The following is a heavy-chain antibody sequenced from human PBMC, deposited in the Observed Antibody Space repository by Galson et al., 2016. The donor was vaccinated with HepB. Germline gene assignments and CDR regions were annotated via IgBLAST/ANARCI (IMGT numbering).Heavy chain of an antibody. Sequence: SVKVSCKASGYTFTNYAIHWVRQAPGQWLEWMGWINADNGNTKYSQKFQGRVTIIRDTSANIAYMELSSLISEDTAVYYCTRNAGGYKFGDWGQETLVTVSS. CDR1: GYTFTNYA. J-gene: IGHJ4*02. CDR3: TRNAGGYKFGD. D-gene: IGHD5-24*01. V-gene: IGHV1-3*01. CDR2: INADNGNT.